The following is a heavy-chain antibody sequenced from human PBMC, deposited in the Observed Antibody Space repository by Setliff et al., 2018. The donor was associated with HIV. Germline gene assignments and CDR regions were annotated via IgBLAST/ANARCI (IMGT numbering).Heavy chain of an antibody. D-gene: IGHD4-17*01. Sequence: LRLSCAASELTFSNYAMTWVRQAPGKGLEWVSSLSGSGGSTYYADSVKGRFTISRDNSKNTLYLRMNSLRAEDTAVYYCARNIYGDNHNYYYYYGMDVWGQGTTVTVSS. V-gene: IGHV3-23*01. CDR1: ELTFSNYA. J-gene: IGHJ6*02. CDR2: LSGSGGST. CDR3: ARNIYGDNHNYYYYYGMDV.